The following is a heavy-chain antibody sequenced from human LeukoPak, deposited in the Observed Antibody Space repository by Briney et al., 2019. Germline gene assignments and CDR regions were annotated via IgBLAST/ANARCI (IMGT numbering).Heavy chain of an antibody. CDR1: GGSSNYY. CDR3: APIYGDYSDFDY. J-gene: IGHJ4*02. D-gene: IGHD4-17*01. CDR2: TTHDGRT. V-gene: IGHV4-34*01. Sequence: SETLSLTCGVYGGSSNYYWSWIRQAPGKGLEWIGETTHDGRTNYSPSLRGRATISKDTCKSQFSLRLNSVTVADTAVYYCAPIYGDYSDFDYWGQGTLVTVSS.